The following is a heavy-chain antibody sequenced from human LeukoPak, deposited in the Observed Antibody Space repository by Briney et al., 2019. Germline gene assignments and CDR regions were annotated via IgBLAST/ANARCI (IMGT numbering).Heavy chain of an antibody. CDR3: ARMRGYSYVGYFDY. Sequence: GGSLRLSCAASGFTFSSYEMNWVRQAPGKGLEWVSYISSSGSTIYYADSVKGRFTISRDNAKNSLYLQMNSLRAEDTAVYYCARMRGYSYVGYFDYWGQGTLVTVSS. D-gene: IGHD5-18*01. J-gene: IGHJ4*02. V-gene: IGHV3-48*03. CDR1: GFTFSSYE. CDR2: ISSSGSTI.